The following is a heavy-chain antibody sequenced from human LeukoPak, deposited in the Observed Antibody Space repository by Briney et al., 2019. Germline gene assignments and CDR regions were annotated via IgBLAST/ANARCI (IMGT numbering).Heavy chain of an antibody. D-gene: IGHD2-2*01. Sequence: GGSLRLSCAASGFTFSSYGMHWVRQAPGKGLEWVAVISYDGSNKYYADSVKGRFTISRDNSKNTLYLQMNSLRAEDTAVYYCAKDVGKYQLLSLWFDPWGQGTLVTVSS. J-gene: IGHJ5*02. CDR1: GFTFSSYG. CDR2: ISYDGSNK. V-gene: IGHV3-30*18. CDR3: AKDVGKYQLLSLWFDP.